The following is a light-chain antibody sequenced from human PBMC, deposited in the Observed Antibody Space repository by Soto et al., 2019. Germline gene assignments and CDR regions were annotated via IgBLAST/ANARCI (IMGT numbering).Light chain of an antibody. CDR3: SSYAGSNTVI. CDR1: SSDVGSYNL. J-gene: IGLJ2*01. V-gene: IGLV2-23*01. Sequence: QYALTQPASVSGSPGQSITISCTGTSSDVGSYNLVSWYQQHPDKAPKVMIYEGSKRPSGVSHRFSGSKSGNTASLTISGLQAEDEADYYCSSYAGSNTVIFGGGNKLTVL. CDR2: EGS.